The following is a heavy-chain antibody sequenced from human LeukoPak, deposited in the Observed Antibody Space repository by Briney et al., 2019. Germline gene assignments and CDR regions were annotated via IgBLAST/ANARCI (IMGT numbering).Heavy chain of an antibody. V-gene: IGHV3-30-3*01. CDR1: GFSFSDYA. CDR3: ARDKQWLYCFDQ. CDR2: ISYDGTNK. Sequence: GGSLRLSCGASGFSFSDYAMHWVRQAPAKGLEWVAVISYDGTNKHYADSVKGRFTISRDNSKNTLYLQMNSLRAEDTAVYYCARDKQWLYCFDQWGQGTPVTVSS. D-gene: IGHD6-19*01. J-gene: IGHJ4*02.